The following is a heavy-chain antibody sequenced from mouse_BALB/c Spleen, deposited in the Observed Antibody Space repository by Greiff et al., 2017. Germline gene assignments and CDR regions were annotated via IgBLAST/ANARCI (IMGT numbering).Heavy chain of an antibody. V-gene: IGHV5-12-2*01. J-gene: IGHJ4*01. D-gene: IGHD2-14*01. CDR2: ISNGGGST. CDR1: GFTFSSYT. Sequence: EVQVVESGGGLVQPGGSLKLSCAASGFTFSSYTMSWVRQTPEKRLEWVAYISNGGGSTYYPDTVKGRFTISRDNAKNTLYLQMSSLKSEDTAMYYCARHAAYYRYDGYAMDYWGQGTSVTVSS. CDR3: ARHAAYYRYDGYAMDY.